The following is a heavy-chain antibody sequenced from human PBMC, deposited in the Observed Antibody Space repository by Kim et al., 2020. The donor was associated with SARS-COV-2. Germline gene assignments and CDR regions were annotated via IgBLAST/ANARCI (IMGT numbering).Heavy chain of an antibody. V-gene: IGHV5-10-1*01. D-gene: IGHD4-17*01. Sequence: GESLKISCKGSGYSFTSYWISWVRQMPGKGLEWMGRIDPSDSYTNYSPSFQGHVTISADKSISTAYLQWSSLKASDTAMYYCARQSSGDLQDDFVDWFDPWGQGTLVTVSS. CDR1: GYSFTSYW. J-gene: IGHJ5*02. CDR3: ARQSSGDLQDDFVDWFDP. CDR2: IDPSDSYT.